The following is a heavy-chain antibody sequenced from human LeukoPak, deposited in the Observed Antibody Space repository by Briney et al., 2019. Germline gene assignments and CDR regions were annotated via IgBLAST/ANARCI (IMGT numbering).Heavy chain of an antibody. CDR3: ARERIAARPGWFDP. V-gene: IGHV4-61*02. CDR1: GGSLSSGSYY. D-gene: IGHD6-6*01. CDR2: IYTSGST. J-gene: IGHJ5*02. Sequence: SETLSLTCTVSGGSLSSGSYYWSWLRQPAGTGLEWIGRIYTSGSTNYNPSLKSRVTISVDTSKNQFSLKLSSVTAADTAVYYCARERIAARPGWFDPWGQGTLVTVSS.